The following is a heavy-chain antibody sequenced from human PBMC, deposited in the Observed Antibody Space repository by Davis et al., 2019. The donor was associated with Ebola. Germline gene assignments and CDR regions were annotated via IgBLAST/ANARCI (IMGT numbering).Heavy chain of an antibody. CDR1: GFSFSAFG. CDR2: IWYDGTKQ. V-gene: IGHV3-33*01. J-gene: IGHJ4*02. D-gene: IGHD3-10*01. Sequence: SLNISCAASGFSFSAFGMHWVRQAPGKGLGWVALIWYDGTKQYYADSVNGRFTISRDNSKNTLYLQMNSLRAEDTAVFYCARDRFASGSYYNGRLDYWGQGALVTVPS. CDR3: ARDRFASGSYYNGRLDY.